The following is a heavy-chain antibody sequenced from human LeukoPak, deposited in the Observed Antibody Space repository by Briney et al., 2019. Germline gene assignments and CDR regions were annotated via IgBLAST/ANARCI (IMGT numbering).Heavy chain of an antibody. CDR1: GGSFSGYY. V-gene: IGHV4-34*01. J-gene: IGHJ5*02. Sequence: PSETLSLTCAVYGGSFSGYYWSWIRQPPGKGLEWIGEINHSGSTNYNPSLKSRVTISVDTSKNQFSLKLSSVTAADTAVYYCASFHADYCSGGSCYSGGWFDPWGQGTLVTVSS. CDR2: INHSGST. CDR3: ASFHADYCSGGSCYSGGWFDP. D-gene: IGHD2-15*01.